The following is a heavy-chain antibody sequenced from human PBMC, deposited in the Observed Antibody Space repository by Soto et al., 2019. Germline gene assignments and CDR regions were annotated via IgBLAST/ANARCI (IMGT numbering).Heavy chain of an antibody. V-gene: IGHV1-69*01. Sequence: QVQLVQSGAEVKKSGSSVKVSCKASGGTFSSYAISWVRQAPGQGLEWMGGIIPIFGTANYAQKFQGRVTITADESTSTAYMELSSLRSEDTAVYYCARVGINSALRYFDWLQPDNWFDPWGQGTLVTVSS. J-gene: IGHJ5*02. CDR2: IIPIFGTA. D-gene: IGHD3-9*01. CDR3: ARVGINSALRYFDWLQPDNWFDP. CDR1: GGTFSSYA.